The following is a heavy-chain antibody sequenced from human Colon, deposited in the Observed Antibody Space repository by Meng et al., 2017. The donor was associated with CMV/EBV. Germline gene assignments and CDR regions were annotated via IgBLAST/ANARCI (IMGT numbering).Heavy chain of an antibody. D-gene: IGHD6-6*01. CDR3: ARMFAASSGWFDP. J-gene: IGHJ5*02. Sequence: KASGNILSGDYIHWVRQAPGQGLDWVGMVSLTGERPKYAQKFQGRVTMTRDTSTSTFYMELSSLVSEDTAVYYCARMFAASSGWFDPWGQGTLVTVFS. CDR1: GNILSGDY. CDR2: VSLTGERP. V-gene: IGHV1-46*01.